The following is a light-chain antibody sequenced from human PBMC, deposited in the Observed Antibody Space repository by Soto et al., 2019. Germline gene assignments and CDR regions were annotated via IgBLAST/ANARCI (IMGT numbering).Light chain of an antibody. CDR3: AAWDDSLNGVV. CDR1: SSNIGSNS. Sequence: QPVLTQPPSASGTPGQRVTISCSGSSSNIGSNSVNWYLQLPGRAPKLLIYSTNQRPSGVPDRFSGSKSGTSASLAIGGLRSEDEADYHCAAWDDSLNGVVFGGGTKVTVL. J-gene: IGLJ2*01. V-gene: IGLV1-44*01. CDR2: STN.